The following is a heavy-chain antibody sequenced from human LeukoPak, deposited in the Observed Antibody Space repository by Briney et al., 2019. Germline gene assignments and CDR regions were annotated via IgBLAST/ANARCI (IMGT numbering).Heavy chain of an antibody. CDR1: GFTFSAYY. CDR3: ARDRYAMDV. V-gene: IGHV3-11*01. J-gene: IGHJ6*02. Sequence: PGGSLRLSCAASGFTFSAYYMSWIRQAPGKGLEWISYTSSSGITIYYADSVKGRFTMSRDNAKNSLYLQMNSLRAEDTAVYYCARDRYAMDVWGQGTTVTVSS. CDR2: TSSSGITI.